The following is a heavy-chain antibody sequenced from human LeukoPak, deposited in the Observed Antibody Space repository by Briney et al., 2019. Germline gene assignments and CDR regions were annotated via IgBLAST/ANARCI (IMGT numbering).Heavy chain of an antibody. D-gene: IGHD2-2*01. CDR1: GFTFSSCA. Sequence: RPGGSLRLSCAASGFTFSSCAMSWVRQAPGKGLEWVSAISGSGGSTYYADSVKGRFTISRDNSKNTLYLQMNGLRAEDTAVYYCAILDFVVVPAALHNWGQGTLVTVSS. V-gene: IGHV3-23*01. J-gene: IGHJ4*02. CDR3: AILDFVVVPAALHN. CDR2: ISGSGGST.